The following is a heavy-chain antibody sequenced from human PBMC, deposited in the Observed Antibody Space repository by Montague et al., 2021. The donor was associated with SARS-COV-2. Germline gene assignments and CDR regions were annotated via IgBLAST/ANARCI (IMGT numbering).Heavy chain of an antibody. Sequence: SETLSLTCTVSGGSVSSSPYDWGWIRQPPGRGLEWFGSISYSGRTYFSPSLKSRLTISVDSSENQFSLRLSSVTAADTAVYYCASSYYYGSGTYVYNYYMDVWGKGTTVTVSS. CDR1: GGSVSSSPYD. CDR3: ASSYYYGSGTYVYNYYMDV. J-gene: IGHJ6*03. CDR2: ISYSGRT. V-gene: IGHV4-39*01. D-gene: IGHD3-10*01.